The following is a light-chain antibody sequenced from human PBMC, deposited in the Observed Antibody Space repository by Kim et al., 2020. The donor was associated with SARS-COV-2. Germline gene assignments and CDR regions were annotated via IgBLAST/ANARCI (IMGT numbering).Light chain of an antibody. V-gene: IGLV10-54*01. J-gene: IGLJ3*02. CDR1: NNNVGNQG. Sequence: QTATLTCTGNNNNVGNQGATWLQQLQGHPPKPLSYRNNNRPSGISERLSASRSGNTASLTITGLQPEDEADYYCSAWDSSLSAWVFGGGTQLTVL. CDR2: RNN. CDR3: SAWDSSLSAWV.